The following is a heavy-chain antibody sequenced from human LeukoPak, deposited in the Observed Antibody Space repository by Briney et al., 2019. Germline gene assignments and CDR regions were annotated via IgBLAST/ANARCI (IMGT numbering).Heavy chain of an antibody. J-gene: IGHJ3*02. CDR3: ARHYSSSWYSAFHI. Sequence: SETLSLTCAVYGGSFSGYYWSWIRQPPGKGLEWIGSIYYSGSTYYNPSLKSRVTISVDTSNNQFSLKLTSVTAADTAVYYCARHYSSSWYSAFHIWGQGTMVTVSS. V-gene: IGHV4-34*01. CDR1: GGSFSGYY. CDR2: IYYSGST. D-gene: IGHD6-13*01.